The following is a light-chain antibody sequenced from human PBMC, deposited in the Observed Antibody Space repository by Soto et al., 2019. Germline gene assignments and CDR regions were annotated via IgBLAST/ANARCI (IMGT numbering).Light chain of an antibody. CDR2: KSS. Sequence: ILMSQSPSSLSASVGDRGTITCRASQDLDKWLAWYQQKPGKAPNLLIYKSSTLRAGVPSRCSGFGSWTEYSLTSSDLQRDGFGTYYCQQYTSYWTFGQGTMVEIK. V-gene: IGKV1-5*03. CDR3: QQYTSYWT. CDR1: QDLDKW. J-gene: IGKJ1*01.